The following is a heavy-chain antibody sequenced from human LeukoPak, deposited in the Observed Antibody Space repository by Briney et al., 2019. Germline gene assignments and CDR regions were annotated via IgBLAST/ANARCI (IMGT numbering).Heavy chain of an antibody. Sequence: PSETLSLTCTVSGVSISSSSYYWAWIRQPPGKGLEWIVSIYYFETTNYNPSLKSRVTVSMDMSKNQFSLKLSAVAAADTAVYYCARGYHDSGGYHQSDYWGQGTLVTVSS. CDR3: ARGYHDSGGYHQSDY. D-gene: IGHD3-22*01. CDR2: IYYFETT. J-gene: IGHJ4*02. CDR1: GVSISSSSYY. V-gene: IGHV4-39*07.